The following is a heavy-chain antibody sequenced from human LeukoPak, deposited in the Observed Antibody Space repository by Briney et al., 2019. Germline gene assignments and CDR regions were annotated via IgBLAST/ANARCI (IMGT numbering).Heavy chain of an antibody. Sequence: GGSLRLSCAASGFTFSSYEMNWVRQAPGKGLEWVSYISSSGSTIYYADSVRGRFTISRDNAKNSLYLQMNSLRAEDMAVYYCAELGITMIGGVWGKGTTVTISS. D-gene: IGHD3-10*02. J-gene: IGHJ6*04. CDR2: ISSSGSTI. V-gene: IGHV3-48*03. CDR3: AELGITMIGGV. CDR1: GFTFSSYE.